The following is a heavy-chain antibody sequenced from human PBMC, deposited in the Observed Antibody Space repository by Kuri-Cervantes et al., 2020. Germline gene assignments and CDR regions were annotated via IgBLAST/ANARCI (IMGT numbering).Heavy chain of an antibody. CDR2: MNPSSGNT. D-gene: IGHD3-10*01. CDR3: VRGVRSGQPLGDY. CDR1: GYTFTSYD. J-gene: IGHJ4*02. V-gene: IGHV1-8*01. Sequence: ASVKVSCKASGYTFTSYDINWVRQATGQGLEWMGWMNPSSGNTGYAQKFQGRVTMTRNTSISTAYMELSSLRSEDTAVYYCVRGVRSGQPLGDYWGQGTLVTVSS.